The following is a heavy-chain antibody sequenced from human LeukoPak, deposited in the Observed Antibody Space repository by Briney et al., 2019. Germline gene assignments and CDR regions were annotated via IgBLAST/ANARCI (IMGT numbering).Heavy chain of an antibody. CDR3: AGMYYYGSGSYYNFVY. CDR1: GYSFTSYW. Sequence: GESLKISCKGSGYSFTSYWIGWVRQMPGKGLEWMGIIYPGDSDTRYSPSFQGQVTISADKSISTAYLQWSSLKASDTAMYYCAGMYYYGSGSYYNFVYWGQGTLDTVSS. J-gene: IGHJ4*02. D-gene: IGHD3-10*01. CDR2: IYPGDSDT. V-gene: IGHV5-51*01.